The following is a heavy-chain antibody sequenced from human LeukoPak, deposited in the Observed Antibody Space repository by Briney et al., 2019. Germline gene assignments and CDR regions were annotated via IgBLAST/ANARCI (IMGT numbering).Heavy chain of an antibody. Sequence: GASVKVSCKASGYTFTDFYMNWVRQAPGQGLEWMGIINPSGATTRYAQKFQGRVTMTRDTSTSTAYMELSSLRSEDTAVYYCARDVGYSDYQTTDDAFDIWGQGTMVTVSS. CDR2: INPSGATT. D-gene: IGHD5-12*01. V-gene: IGHV1-46*01. CDR3: ARDVGYSDYQTTDDAFDI. J-gene: IGHJ3*02. CDR1: GYTFTDFY.